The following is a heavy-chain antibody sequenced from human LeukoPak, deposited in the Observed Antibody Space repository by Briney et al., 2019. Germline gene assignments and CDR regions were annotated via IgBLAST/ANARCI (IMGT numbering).Heavy chain of an antibody. D-gene: IGHD3-10*01. J-gene: IGHJ4*02. CDR3: ARVISGPGHYYFDY. Sequence: ASVKVSCKVSGYTFIDYYMHWVQQAPGKGLEWVGFVDPGDGETIYAENFQGRVTITADTSTDTAYMELSSLRSEDTGVYYCARVISGPGHYYFDYWGQGTLVTVSS. CDR2: VDPGDGET. V-gene: IGHV1-69-2*01. CDR1: GYTFIDYY.